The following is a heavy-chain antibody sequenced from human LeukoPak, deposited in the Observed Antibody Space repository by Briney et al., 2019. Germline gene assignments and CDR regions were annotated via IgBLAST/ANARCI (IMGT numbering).Heavy chain of an antibody. V-gene: IGHV4-34*01. CDR1: GGSFSGYY. CDR2: INHSGST. D-gene: IGHD3-10*01. Sequence: SETLSLTCAVYGGSFSGYYWSWIRQPPGKGLEWIGEINHSGSTNYNPSLKSRVTISVDTSKNQFSLKLSSVTAADTAVYYCASDAPYLRYYYYGMDVWGQGTTVTVSS. J-gene: IGHJ6*02. CDR3: ASDAPYLRYYYYGMDV.